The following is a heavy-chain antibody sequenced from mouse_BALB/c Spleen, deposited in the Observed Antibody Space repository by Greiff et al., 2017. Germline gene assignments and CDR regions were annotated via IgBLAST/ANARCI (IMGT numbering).Heavy chain of an antibody. CDR1: GFSLTSYG. J-gene: IGHJ2*01. Sequence: VKLMESGPGLVQPSQSLSITCTVSGFSLTSYGVHWVRQSPGKGLEWLGVIWSGGSTDYNAAFISRLSISKDNSKSQVFFKMNSLQADDTAIYYCARNFRLLQYYFDYWGQGTTLTVSS. CDR2: IWSGGST. CDR3: ARNFRLLQYYFDY. V-gene: IGHV2-4-1*01. D-gene: IGHD2-3*01.